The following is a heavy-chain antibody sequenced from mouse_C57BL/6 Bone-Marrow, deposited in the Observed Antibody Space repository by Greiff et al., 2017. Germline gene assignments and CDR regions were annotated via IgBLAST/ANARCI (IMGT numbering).Heavy chain of an antibody. CDR1: GYTFTSYD. Sequence: QVQLKESGPELVKPGASVKLSCKASGYTFTSYDINWVKQRPGQGLEWIGWIYPRDGSTKYNEKFKGKATLTVDTSSSTAYMELHSLTSEDSAVYFCARYYGSIYWYFDVWGTGTTVTVSS. J-gene: IGHJ1*03. V-gene: IGHV1-85*01. D-gene: IGHD1-1*01. CDR2: IYPRDGST. CDR3: ARYYGSIYWYFDV.